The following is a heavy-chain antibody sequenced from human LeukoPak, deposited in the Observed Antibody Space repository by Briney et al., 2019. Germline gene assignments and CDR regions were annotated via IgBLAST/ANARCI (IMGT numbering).Heavy chain of an antibody. J-gene: IGHJ3*02. CDR2: ISYDGSNK. D-gene: IGHD7-27*01. CDR1: GFTFSSYA. CDR3: ARSSGALGNAFDI. Sequence: PGGSLRLSCAASGFTFSSYAMHWVRQAPGKGLEWVAVISYDGSNKYYADSVKGRFTISRENAKNSLYLQMNSLRAGDTAVYYCARSSGALGNAFDIWGQGTMVTVSS. V-gene: IGHV3-30*14.